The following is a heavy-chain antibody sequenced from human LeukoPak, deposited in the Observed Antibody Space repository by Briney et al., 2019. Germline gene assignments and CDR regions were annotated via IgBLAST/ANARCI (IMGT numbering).Heavy chain of an antibody. CDR1: GGTFISYA. J-gene: IGHJ4*02. D-gene: IGHD3-22*01. V-gene: IGHV1-3*01. Sequence: GASVKVSCKASGGTFISYAISWVRQAPGQRLEWVGWINAGNGNTKYSQKFQGRVTITRDTSASTAYMELSSLRSEDTAVYYCARDRYYYDSSGYYDYWGQGTLVTVSS. CDR3: ARDRYYYDSSGYYDY. CDR2: INAGNGNT.